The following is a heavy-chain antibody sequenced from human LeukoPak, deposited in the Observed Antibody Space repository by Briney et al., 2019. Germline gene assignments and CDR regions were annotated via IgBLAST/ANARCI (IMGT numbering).Heavy chain of an antibody. Sequence: SETLSLTCAVYGGSFSGYYWSWIRQPPGKGLEWIGEINHSGSTNYNPSLKSRVTISVDTSKNQFSLKLSSVTAADTAVYYCARDLYYDILTGYSWARDYYYGMDVWGQGTTVTVPS. CDR2: INHSGST. CDR3: ARDLYYDILTGYSWARDYYYGMDV. CDR1: GGSFSGYY. V-gene: IGHV4-34*01. J-gene: IGHJ6*02. D-gene: IGHD3-9*01.